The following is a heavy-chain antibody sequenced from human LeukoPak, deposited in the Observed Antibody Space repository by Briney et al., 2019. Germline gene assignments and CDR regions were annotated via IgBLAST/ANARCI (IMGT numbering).Heavy chain of an antibody. D-gene: IGHD4-11*01. CDR2: ISYDGSNK. J-gene: IGHJ6*02. V-gene: IGHV3-30-3*01. CDR1: GFTFSSYA. CDR3: ARGSVTTPYGMDV. Sequence: PGGSLRLSCAASGFTFSSYAMHWVRQALGKGLEWVAVISYDGSNKYYADSVKGRFTISRDNSKNTLYLQMNSLRAEDTAVYYCARGSVTTPYGMDVWGQGTTVTVSS.